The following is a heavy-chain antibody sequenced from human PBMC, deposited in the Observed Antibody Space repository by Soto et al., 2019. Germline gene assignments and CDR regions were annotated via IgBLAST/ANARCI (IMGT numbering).Heavy chain of an antibody. V-gene: IGHV1-8*01. D-gene: IGHD1-26*01. CDR3: AGGGSRAVGATVY. CDR2: MNPKSGDT. CDR1: GYTFTDYG. J-gene: IGHJ4*02. Sequence: QVQLVQSGAEVKMPGASVKVSCKASGYTFTDYGINWVRQATGQGLEWMGWMNPKSGDTVYAQKFQGRVSMTRATSISTAYMALNSLKAEDPVVYYCAGGGSRAVGATVYLGQGTLVTVSP.